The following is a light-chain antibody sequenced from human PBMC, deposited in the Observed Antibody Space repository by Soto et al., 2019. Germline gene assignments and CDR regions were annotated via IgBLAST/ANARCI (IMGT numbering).Light chain of an antibody. V-gene: IGKV3-20*01. J-gene: IGKJ3*01. CDR1: QSVSSSY. CDR3: QQYGSSLFT. CDR2: GAS. Sequence: EIVLTQSPGTLSLSPGERATLSCRASQSVSSSYLARYQQKPGQAPRLLIYGASSRATGIPDRFSGSGSGTDITLTISRLEPEDFAVYYCQQYGSSLFTFGPGTKVDIK.